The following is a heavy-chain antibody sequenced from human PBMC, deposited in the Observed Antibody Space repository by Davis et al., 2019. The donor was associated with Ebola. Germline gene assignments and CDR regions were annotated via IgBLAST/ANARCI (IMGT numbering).Heavy chain of an antibody. CDR3: ARIPGPSSSLSPYYYYGMDV. Sequence: AASVKVSCKASGGTFSSYAISWVRQAPGQGLEWMGGIIPIFGTANYAQKFQGRVTITADKSTSTAYMELSSLRSEDTAVYYCARIPGPSSSLSPYYYYGMDVWGQGTTVTVSS. D-gene: IGHD6-6*01. CDR1: GGTFSSYA. J-gene: IGHJ6*02. CDR2: IIPIFGTA. V-gene: IGHV1-69*06.